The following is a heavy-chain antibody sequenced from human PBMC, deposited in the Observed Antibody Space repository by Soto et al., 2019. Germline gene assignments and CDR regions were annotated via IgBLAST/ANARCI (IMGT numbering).Heavy chain of an antibody. V-gene: IGHV4-30-4*01. J-gene: IGHJ4*02. CDR1: GGSIKSSDYH. CDR3: VREERIAAPQLDY. D-gene: IGHD6-6*01. Sequence: SETLSLTCTVSGGSIKSSDYHWSWNRPSPAQGLEWIGYIHNSGTSYYNPSLRGRVTVTLDTSRSQFSLTLASVTAADTAVYYCVREERIAAPQLDYWGQGIPVTVSS. CDR2: IHNSGTS.